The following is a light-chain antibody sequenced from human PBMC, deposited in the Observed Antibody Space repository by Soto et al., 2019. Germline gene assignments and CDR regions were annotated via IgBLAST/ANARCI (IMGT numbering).Light chain of an antibody. CDR3: SSYSTSCNFTV. CDR2: EVS. V-gene: IGLV2-23*02. Sequence: QSALTQPASVSGSPGQSITISCTGTSSDVGNYNLVSWYQQHPGKAPKLMIYEVSKRPSGVSNRFSGSKSGNTASLTFSGLQADFFSMFCCSSYSTSCNFTVFG. CDR1: SSDVGNYNL. J-gene: IGLJ1*01.